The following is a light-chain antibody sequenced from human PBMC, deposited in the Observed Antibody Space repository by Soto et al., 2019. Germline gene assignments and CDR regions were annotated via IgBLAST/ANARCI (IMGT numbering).Light chain of an antibody. CDR1: QSISTW. CDR2: KAS. CDR3: QQLNNFPLT. J-gene: IGKJ5*01. V-gene: IGKV1-5*03. Sequence: DIQMTQSPSTLPASVGDRVTITCRANQSISTWLAWYQQKPGKAPNLLIYKASRLETGVPARFSGSGYGTEFTLTISSLQPDDFASYYCQQLNNFPLTFGQGTRLEIK.